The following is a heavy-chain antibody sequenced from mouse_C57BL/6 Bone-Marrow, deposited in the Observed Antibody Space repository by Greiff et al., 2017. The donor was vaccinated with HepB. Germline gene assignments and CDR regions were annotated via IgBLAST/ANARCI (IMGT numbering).Heavy chain of an antibody. CDR1: GFSLSTSGMG. J-gene: IGHJ2*01. CDR2: IYCDDDK. V-gene: IGHV8-12*01. D-gene: IGHD1-1*01. Sequence: QVTLKESGPGLLQSSQTLSLTCSFSGFSLSTSGMGVSWIRQPSGKGLVWLAHIYCDDDKRYNPSLKSRLTISKDTSRTQVFLKITSVDTADTATYDCARIPTVVATDYFDYWGQGTTLTVSS. CDR3: ARIPTVVATDYFDY.